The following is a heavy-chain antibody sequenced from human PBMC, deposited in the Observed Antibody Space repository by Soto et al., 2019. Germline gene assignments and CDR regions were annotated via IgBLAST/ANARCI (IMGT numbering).Heavy chain of an antibody. CDR1: GFTFNAYA. CDR2: MSWNSGSV. D-gene: IGHD2-21*01. J-gene: IGHJ3*02. V-gene: IGHV3-9*01. CDR3: AKDNEQVRTVVIRGASFDI. Sequence: EGQLVESGGGLVQPGRSLRLSCVASGFTFNAYAMHWVRHVPGKGLEWLSGMSWNSGSVDYANSVKCRFSISRDNARNYLHLQTNSIRHEDTAFYYCAKDNEQVRTVVIRGASFDIWGQGTFVTVAS.